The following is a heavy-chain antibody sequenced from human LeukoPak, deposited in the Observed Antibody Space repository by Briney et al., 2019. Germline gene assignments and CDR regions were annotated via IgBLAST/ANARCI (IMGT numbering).Heavy chain of an antibody. D-gene: IGHD3-16*02. Sequence: PSETLSLTCAVYGGSFSGYYWSWIRQPPGKGLEWIGEINHSGSTNYNPSLKSRVTISVDTSKNQFSLKLSSVTAADTAVYYCARDCIRTKRRSPVIDDPWGQGTLVTVSS. CDR2: INHSGST. CDR1: GGSFSGYY. J-gene: IGHJ5*02. V-gene: IGHV4-34*01. CDR3: ARDCIRTKRRSPVIDDP.